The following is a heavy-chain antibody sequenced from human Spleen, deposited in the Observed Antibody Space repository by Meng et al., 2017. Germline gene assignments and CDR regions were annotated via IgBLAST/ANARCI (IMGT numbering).Heavy chain of an antibody. V-gene: IGHV1-2*06. D-gene: IGHD6-13*01. J-gene: IGHJ4*02. CDR1: GYNLPDYY. Sequence: QVQLVQSGAEVKKPGASVKVSCKPSGYNLPDYYIHWVRQAPGQGLEWMGRIDPKNGDTHYAQKFQGRVTMTGDTSISTAYMDLSGLRSDDTAVYYCARDEDISAAGKLFGDYWGQGTLVTVSS. CDR2: IDPKNGDT. CDR3: ARDEDISAAGKLFGDY.